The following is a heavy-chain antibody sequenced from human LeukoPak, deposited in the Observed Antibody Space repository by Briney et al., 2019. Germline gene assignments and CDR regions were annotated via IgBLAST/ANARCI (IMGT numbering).Heavy chain of an antibody. CDR2: INPNSGGT. J-gene: IGHJ3*02. Sequence: ASVKVSCKASGYTFTGYYMHWVRQAPGQGLVWMGWINPNSGGTNYAQKFQGRVTMTRDTSISTAYMELSSLRSEDTAVYYCATAEGRGYEILGAFDIWGQGTMVTVSS. CDR1: GYTFTGYY. V-gene: IGHV1-2*02. D-gene: IGHD3-9*01. CDR3: ATAEGRGYEILGAFDI.